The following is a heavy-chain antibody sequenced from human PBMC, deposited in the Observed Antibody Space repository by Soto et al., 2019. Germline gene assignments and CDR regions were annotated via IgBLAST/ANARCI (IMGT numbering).Heavy chain of an antibody. CDR1: GGTLSSYA. Sequence: GASVKVSCKASGGTLSSYAISWVRQAPGQGLEWMGGIIPIFGTANYAQKFQGRVTITADESTSTAYMELSSLRSEDTAVYYCATYGSGSLPLFDYWGQGTLVTVSS. J-gene: IGHJ4*02. CDR2: IIPIFGTA. CDR3: ATYGSGSLPLFDY. D-gene: IGHD3-10*01. V-gene: IGHV1-69*13.